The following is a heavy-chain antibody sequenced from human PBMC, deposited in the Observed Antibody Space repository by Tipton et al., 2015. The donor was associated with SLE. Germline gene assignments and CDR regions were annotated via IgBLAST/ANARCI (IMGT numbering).Heavy chain of an antibody. J-gene: IGHJ4*02. CDR1: GYTFTSYW. Sequence: QFGAEVKKPGESLKISCKVSGYTFTSYWIGWVRQMPGKGLEWMGVIYPGDSDTRYSPSFQGQVTISADKSISTAYLPWSSLKASDTAMYYGARRWGDGDYFDYWGQGTLVTVSS. D-gene: IGHD2-21*01. V-gene: IGHV5-51*03. CDR3: ARRWGDGDYFDY. CDR2: IYPGDSDT.